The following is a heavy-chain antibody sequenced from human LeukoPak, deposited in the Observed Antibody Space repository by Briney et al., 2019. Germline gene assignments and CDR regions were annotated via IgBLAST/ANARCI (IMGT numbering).Heavy chain of an antibody. Sequence: SETLSLTCTVSGGSISSSSYYWGWIRQPPGKGLEWIGEIYHSGSTNYNPSLKSRVTISVDTSKNQFSLKLSSVTAADTAVYYCAGRRSCTSCYVTFDYWGQGTLVTVSS. CDR3: AGRRSCTSCYVTFDY. CDR1: GGSISSSSYY. D-gene: IGHD2-2*01. J-gene: IGHJ4*02. CDR2: IYHSGST. V-gene: IGHV4-39*07.